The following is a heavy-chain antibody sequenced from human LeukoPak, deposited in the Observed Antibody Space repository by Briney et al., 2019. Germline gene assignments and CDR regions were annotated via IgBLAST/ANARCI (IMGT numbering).Heavy chain of an antibody. Sequence: SVKVSCTASGGTFSSYAISWVRQAPGQGLEWMGEIIPIFTTANYAQKFQDRVTITADESTSTAYMYLSSLTSEDTAVYYCAREKVDTAMVPFDYWGQGTLVTASS. J-gene: IGHJ4*02. CDR1: GGTFSSYA. CDR2: IIPIFTTA. CDR3: AREKVDTAMVPFDY. V-gene: IGHV1-69*13. D-gene: IGHD5-18*01.